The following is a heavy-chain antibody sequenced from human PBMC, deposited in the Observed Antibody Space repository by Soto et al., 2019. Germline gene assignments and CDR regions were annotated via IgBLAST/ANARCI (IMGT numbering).Heavy chain of an antibody. D-gene: IGHD1-26*01. CDR1: DGSIRSGGYY. Sequence: PSQTLSLTGTVSDGSIRSGGYYWSWIRQRPRKVLEWIGYIYYSGSTYYKPSLKSRVTISVDTSKNQFSLKLSSVTAADTAVYYCARHSGSCFSNGRFDYWGQGTLVTVSS. CDR3: ARHSGSCFSNGRFDY. J-gene: IGHJ4*02. V-gene: IGHV4-31*03. CDR2: IYYSGST.